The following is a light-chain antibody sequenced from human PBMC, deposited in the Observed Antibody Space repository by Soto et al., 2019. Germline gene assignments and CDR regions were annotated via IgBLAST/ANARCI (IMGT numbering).Light chain of an antibody. Sequence: EIVLTQSPGTLSLSPGEGATLSCRASQSINSFLAWYQQRRGQAPRLLIHGASNRATGIPDRFSGSGSGTDFTLTISRLEPEDFAVYSCQQYGSSHWTFGQGTKVDI. V-gene: IGKV3-20*01. CDR2: GAS. CDR1: QSINSF. CDR3: QQYGSSHWT. J-gene: IGKJ1*01.